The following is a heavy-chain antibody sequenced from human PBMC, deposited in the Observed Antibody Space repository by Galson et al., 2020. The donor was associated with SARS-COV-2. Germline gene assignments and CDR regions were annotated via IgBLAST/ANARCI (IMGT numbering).Heavy chain of an antibody. Sequence: SVKVSCKASGGTFSSYAISWVRQAPGQGLEWMGGIIPIFGTANYAQKFQGRVTITADESTSTAYMELSSLRSEDTAVYYCARYYYDSSGPLAQTLDYWGQGTLVTVSS. CDR2: IIPIFGTA. V-gene: IGHV1-69*13. CDR3: ARYYYDSSGPLAQTLDY. CDR1: GGTFSSYA. J-gene: IGHJ4*02. D-gene: IGHD3-22*01.